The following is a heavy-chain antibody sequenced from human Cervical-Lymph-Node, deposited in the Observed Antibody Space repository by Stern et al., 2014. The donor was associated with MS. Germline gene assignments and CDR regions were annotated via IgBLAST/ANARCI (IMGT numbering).Heavy chain of an antibody. D-gene: IGHD4-17*01. Sequence: DQLVQSGAAVKKPGESLKISCKGSGYSFTANWIAWVRQMPGQGLEWMGIIYPGDSDTRYSPSSQGQVTISADKSISTAYLQWSSLKASDTAMYYCARDYGDYAFDYWGQGTLVTVSS. CDR2: IYPGDSDT. J-gene: IGHJ4*02. CDR1: GYSFTANW. CDR3: ARDYGDYAFDY. V-gene: IGHV5-51*01.